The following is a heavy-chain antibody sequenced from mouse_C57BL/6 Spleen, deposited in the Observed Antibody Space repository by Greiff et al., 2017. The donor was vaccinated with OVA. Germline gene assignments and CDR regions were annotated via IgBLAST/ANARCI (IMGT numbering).Heavy chain of an antibody. V-gene: IGHV1-9*01. Sequence: QVQLQQSGAELMKPGASVKLSCKATGYTFTGYWIEWVKQRPGHGLEWIGEILPGSGSTNYNEKFKGKATFTADTSSNTAYMQLSSLTTEDSAIYYCARWLIYYDYDDPYYFDYWGQGTTLTVSS. CDR2: ILPGSGST. CDR3: ARWLIYYDYDDPYYFDY. CDR1: GYTFTGYW. J-gene: IGHJ2*01. D-gene: IGHD2-4*01.